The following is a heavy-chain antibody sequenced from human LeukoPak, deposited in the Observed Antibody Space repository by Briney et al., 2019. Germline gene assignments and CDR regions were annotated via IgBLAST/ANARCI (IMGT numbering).Heavy chain of an antibody. D-gene: IGHD3-9*01. CDR3: ARRGLHYDFLPAYYSNLPFDS. Sequence: KPSETLSLTCTVSGDSINNSSHYWAWIRQPPGEGLEWIGTVYYSGATYCNPSLKSRVTISVDTSKNQFSLKLSSVTAADTAVYYCARRGLHYDFLPAYYSNLPFDSWGQGTLVTVSS. CDR1: GDSINNSSHY. V-gene: IGHV4-39*01. J-gene: IGHJ4*02. CDR2: VYYSGAT.